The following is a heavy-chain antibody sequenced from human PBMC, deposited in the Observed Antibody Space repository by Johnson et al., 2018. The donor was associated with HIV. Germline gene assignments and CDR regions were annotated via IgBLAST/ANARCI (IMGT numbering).Heavy chain of an antibody. V-gene: IGHV3-30-3*01. Sequence: VQVVESGGGVVQPGRSLRLSCAASGFTFSSYAIHWVRQAPGKGLEWVAVISYDGINKYYADSVKGRFTISRDNSKKTLYLQMHSLRAEDTAIYYCAKGMREDEWEEWASDYYDFGREQPCQDPRGVVGTFDSWGQGTMVTVSS. CDR1: GFTFSSYA. CDR3: AKGMREDEWEEWASDYYDFGREQPCQDPRGVVGTFDS. CDR2: ISYDGINK. J-gene: IGHJ3*02. D-gene: IGHD3-3*01.